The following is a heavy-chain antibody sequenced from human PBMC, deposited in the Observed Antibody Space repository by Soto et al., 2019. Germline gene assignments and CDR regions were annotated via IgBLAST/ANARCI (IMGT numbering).Heavy chain of an antibody. J-gene: IGHJ4*02. Sequence: GGSLRLSCAASGFTVSSNYMSWVRQAPGKGLEWVSVIYSGGSAYYADSVKGGFTISRDNSKNTLYLQMNSLRAEDTAVYYCARHGYSYGGGYFDYWGQGNLVTV. CDR2: IYSGGSA. D-gene: IGHD5-18*01. CDR1: GFTVSSNY. CDR3: ARHGYSYGGGYFDY. V-gene: IGHV3-66*04.